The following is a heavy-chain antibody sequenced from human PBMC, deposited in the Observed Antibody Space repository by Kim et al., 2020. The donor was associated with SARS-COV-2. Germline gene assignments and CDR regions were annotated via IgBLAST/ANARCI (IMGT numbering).Heavy chain of an antibody. CDR1: GFTFSSYA. Sequence: GGSLRLSCAASGFTFSSYAMSWVRQAPGKGLEWVSAISGSGGSTYYADSVKGRFTISRDNSKNTLYLQMNSPRAEDTAVYYCAKDKGYYGSGSPDYWGQGTLVTVSS. V-gene: IGHV3-23*01. J-gene: IGHJ4*02. CDR3: AKDKGYYGSGSPDY. CDR2: ISGSGGST. D-gene: IGHD3-10*01.